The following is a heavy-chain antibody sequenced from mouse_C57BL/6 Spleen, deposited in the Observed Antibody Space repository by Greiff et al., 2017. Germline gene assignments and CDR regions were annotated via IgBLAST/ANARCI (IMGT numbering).Heavy chain of an antibody. CDR2: IDPSDSYT. Sequence: VQLHQPGAELVMPGASVKLSCKASGYTFTSYWMHWVKQRPGQGLEWIGEIDPSDSYTNYNQKFKGKSTLTVDKSSSTAYMQLSSLTSEDSAVYYCARGDFSNFAWFAYWGQGTLVTVSA. D-gene: IGHD2-5*01. V-gene: IGHV1-69*01. CDR1: GYTFTSYW. J-gene: IGHJ3*01. CDR3: ARGDFSNFAWFAY.